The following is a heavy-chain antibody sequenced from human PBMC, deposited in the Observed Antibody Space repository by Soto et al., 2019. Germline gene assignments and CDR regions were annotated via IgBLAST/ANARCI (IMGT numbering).Heavy chain of an antibody. CDR1: GGTFSRYA. CDR3: ARGCITTSCYPRWDFDY. J-gene: IGHJ4*02. D-gene: IGHD2-2*01. V-gene: IGHV1-69*12. Sequence: QVQLVQSGAEVKKPGSSVKVYCKASGGTFSRYAISWVRQAPGQGLEWMGGIIPIFGTANYAQKFQGRVTITADESTSTAYMELSSLRTEDTAVYYCARGCITTSCYPRWDFDYWGQGTLVTGSS. CDR2: IIPIFGTA.